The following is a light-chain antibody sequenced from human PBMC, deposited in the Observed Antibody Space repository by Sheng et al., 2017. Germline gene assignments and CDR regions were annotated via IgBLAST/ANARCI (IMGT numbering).Light chain of an antibody. CDR2: KAS. CDR1: QSISTW. CDR3: QQYNGYSRT. V-gene: IGKV1-5*03. J-gene: IGKJ1*01. Sequence: DIQMTQSPSTLSASVGDRVTITCRASQSISTWLAWYQQKPGKAPKLLIYKASSLESGVPSRFSGDGSGTEFTLTISSLQPDDFATYYCQQYNGYSRTFGQGTKVEIK.